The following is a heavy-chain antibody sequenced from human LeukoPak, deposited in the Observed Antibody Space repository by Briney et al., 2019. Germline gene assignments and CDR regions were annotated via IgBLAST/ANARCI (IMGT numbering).Heavy chain of an antibody. Sequence: PGGSLRLSXAASGFTFSSYGMHWVRQAPGKGLEWVAFIRYDGSNKYYADSVKGRFTISRDNSKNTLYLQMNSLRAEDTAVYYCAKESVYDFWSGAYYYYYYMDVWGKGTTVTVPS. CDR2: IRYDGSNK. J-gene: IGHJ6*03. D-gene: IGHD3-3*01. CDR3: AKESVYDFWSGAYYYYYYMDV. CDR1: GFTFSSYG. V-gene: IGHV3-30*02.